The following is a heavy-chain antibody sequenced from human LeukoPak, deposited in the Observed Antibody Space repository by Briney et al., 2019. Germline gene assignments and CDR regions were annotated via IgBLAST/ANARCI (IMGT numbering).Heavy chain of an antibody. CDR3: ARGGSYYDILTGYSISPFQH. Sequence: GGSLRLSCAASGFTVSSNYMSWVRQAPGKGLEWVSVIYSGGSTYYADSVKGRFTISRDNSKNTLYLQMNSLRAEDTAVYYCARGGSYYDILTGYSISPFQHWGQGTLVTVSS. CDR2: IYSGGST. CDR1: GFTVSSNY. J-gene: IGHJ1*01. D-gene: IGHD3-9*01. V-gene: IGHV3-53*01.